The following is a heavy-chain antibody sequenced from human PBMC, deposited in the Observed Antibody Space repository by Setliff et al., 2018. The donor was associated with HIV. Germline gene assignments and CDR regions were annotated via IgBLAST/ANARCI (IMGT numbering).Heavy chain of an antibody. J-gene: IGHJ4*02. Sequence: GASVKVSCKTSGYPFDSYGISWVRQAPGQGLEWMGWISAYIGDTKYAQRFQGRVTMTTDPSTPTAYMELRSLKSEDTAVYYCARAVGGSNYFDYSGYQDFRGQGTRVTVSS. CDR3: ARAVGGSNYFDYSGYQDF. V-gene: IGHV1-18*01. D-gene: IGHD3-22*01. CDR1: GYPFDSYG. CDR2: ISAYIGDT.